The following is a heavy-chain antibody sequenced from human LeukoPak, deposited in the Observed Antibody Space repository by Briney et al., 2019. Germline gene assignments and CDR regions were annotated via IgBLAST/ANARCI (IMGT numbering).Heavy chain of an antibody. CDR2: ISSSSSYI. CDR1: GFTFSSYS. CDR3: ARDRMVRGHTGAFAI. J-gene: IGHJ3*02. V-gene: IGHV3-21*01. Sequence: GGSLRLSCAASGFTFSSYSMNWVRQAPGKGLEWVSSISSSSSYIYYADSVKGRFTISRDNAKNSLYMHMNSLRAEDTAVYYCARDRMVRGHTGAFAIWGQGTMVTVSS. D-gene: IGHD3-10*01.